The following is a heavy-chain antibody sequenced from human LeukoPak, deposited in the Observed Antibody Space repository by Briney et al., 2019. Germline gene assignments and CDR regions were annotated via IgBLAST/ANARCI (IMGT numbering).Heavy chain of an antibody. CDR2: INPGAGEK. V-gene: IGHV3-7*02. CDR1: GCGVSTYR. J-gene: IGHJ4*02. CDR3: ARWGLAYTIDF. Sequence: SLSCVAAGCGVSTYRMGWVRQPQEKRLEWVANINPGAGEKYYVDSVKGRFTISRDDAKTSLYLQMDNLRVEDTAVYSCARWGLAYTIDFWGQGTLVTVSS. D-gene: IGHD2-21*01.